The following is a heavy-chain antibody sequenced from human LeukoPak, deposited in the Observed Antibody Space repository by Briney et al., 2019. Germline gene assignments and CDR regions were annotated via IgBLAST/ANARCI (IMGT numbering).Heavy chain of an antibody. V-gene: IGHV3-30*04. CDR2: ISYDGNNK. D-gene: IGHD3-22*01. J-gene: IGHJ4*02. Sequence: GGSLRLSCAASGFTFSSYAMHWVRQAPGKGLEWVAVISYDGNNKYYADSVKGRFTISRDNSKNTLYLQMNSLRAEDTAVYYCAKDGGDSSGITFDYWGQGTLVTVSS. CDR3: AKDGGDSSGITFDY. CDR1: GFTFSSYA.